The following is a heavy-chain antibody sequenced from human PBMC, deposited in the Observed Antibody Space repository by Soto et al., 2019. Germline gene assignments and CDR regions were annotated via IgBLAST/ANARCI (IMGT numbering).Heavy chain of an antibody. V-gene: IGHV4-39*01. CDR3: ARHVYGSGSYSRRPFDS. CDR2: VHYSGTT. CDR1: GASISSSSSF. J-gene: IGHJ4*02. D-gene: IGHD3-10*01. Sequence: QVQLQESGPGLVKPSETLSLTCTVSGASISSSSSFWDWIRQPPGKGPEWIGSVHYSGTTYYNPSLKSRVTMSVDPSKDQFTLKLTSVTAADTAVYYCARHVYGSGSYSRRPFDSWGQGTLVTVSS.